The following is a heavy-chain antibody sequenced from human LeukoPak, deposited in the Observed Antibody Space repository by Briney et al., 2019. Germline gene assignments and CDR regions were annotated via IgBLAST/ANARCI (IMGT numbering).Heavy chain of an antibody. J-gene: IGHJ4*02. CDR3: ARIPAGTYNAN. CDR2: ISYGGST. D-gene: IGHD1-26*01. CDR1: GDSVSSEYYY. V-gene: IGHV4-61*01. Sequence: SETLSLTCSVSGDSVSSEYYYWGWIRQPPGKGLEWIAYISYGGSTKYSPSLRSRVTASLDMSRNQFSLRLTSVTAADTAVYYCARIPAGTYNANWGQGTQVIVPS.